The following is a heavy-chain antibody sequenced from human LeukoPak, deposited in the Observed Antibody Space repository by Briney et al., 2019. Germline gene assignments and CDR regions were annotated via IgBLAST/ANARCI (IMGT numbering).Heavy chain of an antibody. CDR2: INHSGST. D-gene: IGHD3-16*02. J-gene: IGHJ6*02. V-gene: IGHV4-34*01. Sequence: SETLSLTCAVYGGSFSGYYWSWIRQPPGKGLEWIGEINHSGSTNYNPSLKSRVTISVDTSKNQFSLKLSSVTAADTAVYYCARRIMITFGGVIVYYYYYGMDVWGQGTTVTVSS. CDR1: GGSFSGYY. CDR3: ARRIMITFGGVIVYYYYYGMDV.